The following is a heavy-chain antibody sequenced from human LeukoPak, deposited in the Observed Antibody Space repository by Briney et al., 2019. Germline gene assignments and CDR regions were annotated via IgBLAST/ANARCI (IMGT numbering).Heavy chain of an antibody. Sequence: SETLSLTCTVSGGSISSYYWSWIRQPPGKGLEWIGSIYYSGSTYYNPSLKSRVTISVDTSKNQFSLKLSSVTAADTAVYYCARVGGMVYAIDYWGQGTLVTVSS. D-gene: IGHD2-8*01. CDR1: GGSISSYY. CDR3: ARVGGMVYAIDY. CDR2: IYYSGST. J-gene: IGHJ4*02. V-gene: IGHV4-39*07.